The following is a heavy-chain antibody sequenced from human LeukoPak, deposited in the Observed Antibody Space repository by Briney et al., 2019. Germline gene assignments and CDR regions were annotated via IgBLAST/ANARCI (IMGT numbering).Heavy chain of an antibody. J-gene: IGHJ4*02. CDR3: ARGLVGGSYLYYFDY. CDR2: ISAYNGNT. D-gene: IGHD1-26*01. V-gene: IGHV1-18*01. CDR1: GYTFTSYG. Sequence: ASVKVSCKASGYTFTSYGISWVRQAPGQGLEWMGWISAYNGNTNYAQKLQGRVTMTTDTPTSTAYMELRSLRSDDTAVYYCARGLVGGSYLYYFDYWGQGTLVTVSS.